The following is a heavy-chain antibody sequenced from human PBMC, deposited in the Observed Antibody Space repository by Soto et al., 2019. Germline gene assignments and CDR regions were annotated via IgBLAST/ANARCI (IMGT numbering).Heavy chain of an antibody. CDR2: IYYSGST. J-gene: IGHJ4*02. CDR3: ASPPSRTGPPDDY. CDR1: GGSISSSSYY. Sequence: QLQLQESGPGLVKPSETLSLTCTVSGGSISSSSYYWGWIRQPPGKGLEWIGSIYYSGSTYYNPSLKSRVTISVDTSKNQFSLKLSSVTAADTAVYYCASPPSRTGPPDDYWGQGTLVTVSS. V-gene: IGHV4-39*01.